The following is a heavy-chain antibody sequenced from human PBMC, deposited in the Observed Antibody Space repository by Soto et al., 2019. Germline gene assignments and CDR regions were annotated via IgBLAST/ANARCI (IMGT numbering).Heavy chain of an antibody. CDR1: GGSISSGGYY. D-gene: IGHD1-1*01. J-gene: IGHJ5*02. Sequence: SETLSLTCTVSGGSISSGGYYWSWIRQHPGKGLEWIGYIYHSGSTYFNPSLKSRVTMSVDRSTNQFSLKLSSVTAADTAVYYCARDQSWHDLVWWFDPWGQGTLVTVSS. CDR3: ARDQSWHDLVWWFDP. CDR2: IYHSGST. V-gene: IGHV4-31*03.